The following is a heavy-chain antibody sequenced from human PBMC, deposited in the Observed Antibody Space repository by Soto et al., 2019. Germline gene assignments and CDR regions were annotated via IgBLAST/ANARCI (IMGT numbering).Heavy chain of an antibody. CDR1: GFTFSSYA. J-gene: IGHJ3*02. V-gene: IGHV3-23*01. D-gene: IGHD3-22*01. CDR3: AKDRDYYDSSGDASDI. CDR2: ISGSGGST. Sequence: EVQLLESGGGLVQPGGSLRLSCAASGFTFSSYAMSWVRQAPGKGLEWVSAISGSGGSTYYADSVKGRFTISRDNSKNTRYLQMNSLRADDTAVYYCAKDRDYYDSSGDASDIWGQGTMFTVSS.